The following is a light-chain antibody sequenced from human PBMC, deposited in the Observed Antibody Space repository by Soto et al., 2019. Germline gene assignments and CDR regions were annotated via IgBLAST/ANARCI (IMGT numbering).Light chain of an antibody. Sequence: QSALTQPASVSGSRGQSITISCTGTSSNIGSYNFVSWYRQYPGKAPELIIYEVSQRPSTFFNRFSGSKSGNTASLTVSGLLSDDEADYYCCSYAGNNTLVFGGGTKVTVL. CDR3: CSYAGNNTLV. J-gene: IGLJ3*02. V-gene: IGLV2-23*02. CDR1: SSNIGSYNF. CDR2: EVS.